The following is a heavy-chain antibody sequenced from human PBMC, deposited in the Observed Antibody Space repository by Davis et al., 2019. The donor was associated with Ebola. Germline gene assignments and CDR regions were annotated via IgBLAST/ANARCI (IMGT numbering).Heavy chain of an antibody. V-gene: IGHV3-48*01. CDR3: AKGYHSLGFDY. D-gene: IGHD7-27*01. CDR2: ISSSSSTI. CDR1: GFTFSSYS. J-gene: IGHJ4*02. Sequence: GESLKISCAASGFTFSSYSMNWVRQAPGKGLEWVSYISSSSSTIYYADSVKGRFTISRDNAKNTLYLQMNSLTTEDTAVYYCAKGYHSLGFDYWGQGTLVTVSS.